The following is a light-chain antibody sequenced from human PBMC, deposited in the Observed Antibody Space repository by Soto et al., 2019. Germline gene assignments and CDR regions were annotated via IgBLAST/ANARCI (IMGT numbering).Light chain of an antibody. CDR1: SSNIGAGYD. J-gene: IGLJ1*01. Sequence: QSVLTQPPSVSGAPGQRVTISCTGSSSNIGAGYDVHWYQQLPGTAPKLLIYGNSNRPSGVPDRFSGSKSGTSASLAITGLQAEDEAHYYCQSSDSSLSYVFGTGTKLTVL. V-gene: IGLV1-40*01. CDR3: QSSDSSLSYV. CDR2: GNS.